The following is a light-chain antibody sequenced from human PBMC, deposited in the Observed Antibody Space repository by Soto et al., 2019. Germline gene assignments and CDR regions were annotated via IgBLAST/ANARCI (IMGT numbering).Light chain of an antibody. CDR3: QQYNTFSPWT. J-gene: IGKJ1*01. V-gene: IGKV1-5*03. CDR2: RAS. Sequence: DIQMTQSPSTPSASVGDRVTITCRASQTISTWLAWYQQKPGKAPKLLIYRASSLESGVPSRFSGSGSGTEFTLTISSLQPDDFATYYCQQYNTFSPWTFGQGTKAAIK. CDR1: QTISTW.